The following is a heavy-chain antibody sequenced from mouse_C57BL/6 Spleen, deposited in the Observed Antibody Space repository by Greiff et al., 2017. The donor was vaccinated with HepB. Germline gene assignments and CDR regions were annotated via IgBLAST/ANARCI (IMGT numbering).Heavy chain of an antibody. J-gene: IGHJ2*01. Sequence: EVNVVESGGGLVKPGGSLKLSCAASGFTFSSYAMSWVRQTPEKRLEWVATISDGGSYTYYPDNVKGRFTISRDNAKNNLYLQMSHLKSEDTAMYYCAREEGYFDYWGQGTTLTVSS. CDR1: GFTFSSYA. CDR3: AREEGYFDY. V-gene: IGHV5-4*03. CDR2: ISDGGSYT.